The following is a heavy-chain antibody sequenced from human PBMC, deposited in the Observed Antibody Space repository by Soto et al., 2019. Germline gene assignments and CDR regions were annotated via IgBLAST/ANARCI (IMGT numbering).Heavy chain of an antibody. D-gene: IGHD3-3*01. V-gene: IGHV3-74*01. Sequence: PGGSLRLSCAASGFTFSSYWMHWVRQAPGKGLVWVSRINSDGSSTSYADSVKGRFTISRDNAKNTLYLQMNSLRAEDTAVYYCARVFYDFWSGSRIDAFDIWGQGTMVTVS. CDR1: GFTFSSYW. CDR2: INSDGSST. CDR3: ARVFYDFWSGSRIDAFDI. J-gene: IGHJ3*02.